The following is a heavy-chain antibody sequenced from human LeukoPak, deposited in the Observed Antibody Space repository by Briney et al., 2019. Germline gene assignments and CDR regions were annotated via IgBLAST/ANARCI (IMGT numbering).Heavy chain of an antibody. CDR3: ARYWVGYGMDV. CDR1: GFTVSSNY. D-gene: IGHD2-8*02. CDR2: IYSGGST. J-gene: IGHJ6*02. Sequence: PGGSLRLSCAASGFTVSSNYMSWVRQAPGKGLEWVSVIYSGGSTYYADSVKGRFTISRDNSKNTLCLQMNSLRAEDTAVYYCARYWVGYGMDVWGQGTTVTVSS. V-gene: IGHV3-53*01.